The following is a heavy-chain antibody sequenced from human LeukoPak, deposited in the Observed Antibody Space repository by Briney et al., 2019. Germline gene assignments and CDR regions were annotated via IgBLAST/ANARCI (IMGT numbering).Heavy chain of an antibody. CDR3: ARAYFDSGAPHDY. V-gene: IGHV3-21*01. CDR1: GFTFSSYS. CDR2: IDSSGGHV. Sequence: GGSLGLSCEASGFTFSSYSMTWVRQAPGQGLEWVSYIDSSGGHVYYVDSVKGRFTTSRDNARDSLYLQMTSLRAEDTAVYYCARAYFDSGAPHDYWGQGTLVSVSS. D-gene: IGHD3-22*01. J-gene: IGHJ4*02.